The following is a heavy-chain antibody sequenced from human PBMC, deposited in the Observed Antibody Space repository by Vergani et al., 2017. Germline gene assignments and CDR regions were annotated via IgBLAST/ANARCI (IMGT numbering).Heavy chain of an antibody. CDR1: GYTFTSYG. CDR2: ISAYNGNT. CDR3: ARLDEQWLPRRKNYYMDV. V-gene: IGHV1-18*01. D-gene: IGHD6-19*01. Sequence: QVQLVQSGAEVKKPGASVKVSCKASGYTFTSYGISWVRKAPGQGLEWMGWISAYNGNTQYAQKLQGRVTMNTDTSTRTAYMELRSLRSDDTAGYYCARLDEQWLPRRKNYYMDVWGKGTTVTVSS. J-gene: IGHJ6*03.